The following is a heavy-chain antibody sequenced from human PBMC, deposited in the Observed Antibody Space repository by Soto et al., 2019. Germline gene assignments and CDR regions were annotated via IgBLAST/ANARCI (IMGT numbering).Heavy chain of an antibody. D-gene: IGHD3-22*01. V-gene: IGHV3-23*01. Sequence: EVQLLESGGGLVQPGGSLRLSCAASGFTFSSYAMSGVLQAPGKGLEWVSAISGSGGSTYYADSVKGRFTISRDNSKNTLYLQMNSLRAEDTAVYYCAKGAYYYDSSGSDYWGQGTLVNVSS. CDR2: ISGSGGST. J-gene: IGHJ4*02. CDR3: AKGAYYYDSSGSDY. CDR1: GFTFSSYA.